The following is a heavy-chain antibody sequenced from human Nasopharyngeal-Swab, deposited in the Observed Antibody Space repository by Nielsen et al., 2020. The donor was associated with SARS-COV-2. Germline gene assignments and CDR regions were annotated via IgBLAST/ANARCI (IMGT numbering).Heavy chain of an antibody. Sequence: SETLSLTCTVSGGSISSSSYYWGWIRQPPGKGLEWIGYIYYSGSTYYNPSLKSRVTMSVDTSKNQFSLKLSSVTAVDTAVYYCARMPLGYGGNSPSTNWGQGTLVTVSS. CDR3: ARMPLGYGGNSPSTN. D-gene: IGHD4-23*01. CDR2: IYYSGST. V-gene: IGHV4-39*07. CDR1: GGSISSSSYY. J-gene: IGHJ4*02.